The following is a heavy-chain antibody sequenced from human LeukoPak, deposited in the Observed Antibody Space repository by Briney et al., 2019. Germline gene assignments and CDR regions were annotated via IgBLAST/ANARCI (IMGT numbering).Heavy chain of an antibody. J-gene: IGHJ4*02. Sequence: PGGSLRLSCAASGFTFSSNYMSWVRQAPGKGLEWVSVLYSGGNTYYADSVKGRFTISRDNSKNTLYLQMNSLRAEDTAVYYCARGRGGYYFDYWGQGTLVTVSS. D-gene: IGHD3-22*01. CDR1: GFTFSSNY. CDR3: ARGRGGYYFDY. V-gene: IGHV3-53*01. CDR2: LYSGGNT.